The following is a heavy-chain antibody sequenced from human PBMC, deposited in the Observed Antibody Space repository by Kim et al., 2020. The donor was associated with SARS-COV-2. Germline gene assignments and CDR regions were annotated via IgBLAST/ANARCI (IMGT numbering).Heavy chain of an antibody. CDR1: GGSISSGSYY. CDR3: ARDKYSSSGGVRGDWFDP. D-gene: IGHD6-6*01. Sequence: SETLSLTCTVSGGSISSGSYYWSWIRQPAGKGLEWIGRIYTSGSTNYNPSLKSRVTISVDTSKNQFSLKLSSVTAADTAVYYCARDKYSSSGGVRGDWFDPWGQGTLVTVSS. J-gene: IGHJ5*02. CDR2: IYTSGST. V-gene: IGHV4-61*02.